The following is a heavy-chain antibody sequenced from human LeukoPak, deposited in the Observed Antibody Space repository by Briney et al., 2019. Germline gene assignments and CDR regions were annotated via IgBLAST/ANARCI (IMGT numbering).Heavy chain of an antibody. CDR3: ARDTLGQWFGELSRPDY. CDR2: INPNSGGT. CDR1: GYTFTGYY. V-gene: IGHV1-2*06. Sequence: ASVKVSGKASGYTFTGYYMHWVRQAPGQGLEWMGRINPNSGGTNYAQKFQGRVTMTRDTSISTAYMVLSRLRSDDTAVYYCARDTLGQWFGELSRPDYWGQGTLVTVSS. D-gene: IGHD3-10*01. J-gene: IGHJ4*02.